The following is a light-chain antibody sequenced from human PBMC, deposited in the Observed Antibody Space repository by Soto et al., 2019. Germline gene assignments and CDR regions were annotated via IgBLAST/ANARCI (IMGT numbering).Light chain of an antibody. CDR2: EVS. Sequence: QSVLTQPASVSGSPGQSITISCAGTSCDIGAYNFVSWYQQHPGKAPKLMIYEVSNRPSGVSTRFSASKSGNTASLTISGLQAEDEADYYCSSYTTSSTSYVFXTGTKGTVL. CDR1: SCDIGAYNF. J-gene: IGLJ1*01. V-gene: IGLV2-14*01. CDR3: SSYTTSSTSYV.